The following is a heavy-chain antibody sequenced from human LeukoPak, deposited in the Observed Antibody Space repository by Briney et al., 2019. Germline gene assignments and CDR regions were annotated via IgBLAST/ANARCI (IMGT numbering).Heavy chain of an antibody. Sequence: GGSLRLSCAASGFTFSSYAMSWVRQAPGKGLEWVSVIYSGGSTYYADSVKGRFTISRDNSKNTLYLQMSSLRAEDTAVYYCASGGRQLPQFDYWGQGTLVTVSS. CDR2: IYSGGST. J-gene: IGHJ4*02. CDR1: GFTFSSYA. D-gene: IGHD2-15*01. V-gene: IGHV3-66*01. CDR3: ASGGRQLPQFDY.